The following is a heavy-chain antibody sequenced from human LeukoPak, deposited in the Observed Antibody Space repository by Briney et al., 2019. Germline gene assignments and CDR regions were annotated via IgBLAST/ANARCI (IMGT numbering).Heavy chain of an antibody. V-gene: IGHV1-69*05. Sequence: SVKVSCKASGYTFTNYVITWVRQAPGQGLEWMEGIIPIFGTANYAQKFQGRVTITTDESTSTAYMELSSLRSEDTAVYYCARGGTFGVVTIYYYYMDVWGKGTTVTVSS. CDR2: IIPIFGTA. CDR1: GYTFTNYV. J-gene: IGHJ6*03. D-gene: IGHD3-3*01. CDR3: ARGGTFGVVTIYYYYMDV.